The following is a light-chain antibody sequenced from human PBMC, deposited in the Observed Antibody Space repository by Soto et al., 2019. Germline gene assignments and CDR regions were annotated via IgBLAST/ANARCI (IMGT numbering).Light chain of an antibody. CDR3: AAWDDSLNAYV. J-gene: IGLJ1*01. V-gene: IGLV1-44*01. CDR2: DDN. CDR1: SSNIGGNS. Sequence: QSVLTQPPSVSAAPGQKVTISCSGSSSNIGGNSVSWYQQLPGTAPKLLIYDDNKRPSGVPDRFSGSKSGTSASLAISGLQSDDEADYYCAAWDDSLNAYVFGTGTKVTVL.